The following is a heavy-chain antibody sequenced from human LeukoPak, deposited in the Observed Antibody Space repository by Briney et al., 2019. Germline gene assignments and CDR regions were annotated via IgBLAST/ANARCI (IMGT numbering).Heavy chain of an antibody. CDR1: GGSFSGYY. CDR3: AGDYRGSLDY. J-gene: IGHJ4*02. V-gene: IGHV4-34*01. Sequence: SETLSLTCAVYGGSFSGYYWSWIRQPPGEGLEWIGEINHSGSSNSNPSLKSRVTISVDTSKNQFSLKLTSVTAADTAVYYCAGDYRGSLDYWGQGTPVTVSS. D-gene: IGHD4-11*01. CDR2: INHSGSS.